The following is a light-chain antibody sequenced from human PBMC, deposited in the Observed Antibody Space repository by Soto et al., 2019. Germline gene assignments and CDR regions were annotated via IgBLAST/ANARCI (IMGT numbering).Light chain of an antibody. CDR1: SSDVGGHNY. Sequence: QSALTQPPSASGSPGQSVTISCTGSSSDVGGHNYVSWYQQRPGKAPKLMIYEVIKRPSGVPDRFSGSKSGNTASLTVSGLQAEYEADYFCSSYAGTNNYVVFGGGAKLTVL. CDR3: SSYAGTNNYVV. V-gene: IGLV2-8*01. J-gene: IGLJ2*01. CDR2: EVI.